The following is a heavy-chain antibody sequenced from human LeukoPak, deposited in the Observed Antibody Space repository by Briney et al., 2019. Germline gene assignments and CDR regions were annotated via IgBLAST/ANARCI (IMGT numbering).Heavy chain of an antibody. J-gene: IGHJ3*02. CDR2: IYYSGST. V-gene: IGHV4-59*08. D-gene: IGHD6-19*01. Sequence: PSETLSLTCTVSGGSISSYYWSWIWQPPGKGLEWSGYIYYSGSTNYNPSLKSRVTISVDTSKNQFSLKLSSVTAADTAVYYCARQGSGWYLAFDIWGQGTIVTVSS. CDR3: ARQGSGWYLAFDI. CDR1: GGSISSYY.